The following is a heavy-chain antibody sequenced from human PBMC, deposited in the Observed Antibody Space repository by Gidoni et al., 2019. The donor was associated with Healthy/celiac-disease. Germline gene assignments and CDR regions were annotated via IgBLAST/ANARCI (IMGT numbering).Heavy chain of an antibody. CDR3: TRHLLGYCSGGSCYVDY. Sequence: EVQLVESGGGLVQPGGSLKLSRAASGFTFSGSAMHWVRQASGKGLEWVGRIRSKANSYATAYAASVKGRFTISRDDSKNTAYLQMNSLKTEDTAVYYCTRHLLGYCSGGSCYVDYWGQGTLVTVSS. V-gene: IGHV3-73*01. CDR1: GFTFSGSA. D-gene: IGHD2-15*01. CDR2: IRSKANSYAT. J-gene: IGHJ4*02.